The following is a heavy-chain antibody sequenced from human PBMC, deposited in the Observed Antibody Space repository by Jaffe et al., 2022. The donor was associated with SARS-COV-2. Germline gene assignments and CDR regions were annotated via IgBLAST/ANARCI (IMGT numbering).Heavy chain of an antibody. J-gene: IGHJ6*02. CDR1: AFSFSNYW. CDR2: IKEDGSEK. Sequence: EVQLVESGGGLVQPGGSLRLSCVASAFSFSNYWMSWVRQAPGKGLEWVATIKEDGSEKYHVDSVKGRFTISRDNAKNSLFLQVNSLRAEDTAVYYCARGGGHGLDVWGQGTTVTVSS. D-gene: IGHD3-16*01. V-gene: IGHV3-7*03. CDR3: ARGGGHGLDV.